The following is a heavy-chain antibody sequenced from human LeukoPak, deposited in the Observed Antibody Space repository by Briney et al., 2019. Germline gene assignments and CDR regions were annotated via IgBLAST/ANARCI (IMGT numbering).Heavy chain of an antibody. CDR2: IYPGDSDT. V-gene: IGHV5-51*01. Sequence: GESLKISCKGSGCSFPTYWIGWVRQMPGKGLEWMGIIYPGDSDTKYSPSFQGQVTISADKSINTAYLQWSSLKASDTAMYYCAREGTPSSSFDPWGQGTLVTVSS. CDR3: AREGTPSSSFDP. D-gene: IGHD2-15*01. CDR1: GCSFPTYW. J-gene: IGHJ5*02.